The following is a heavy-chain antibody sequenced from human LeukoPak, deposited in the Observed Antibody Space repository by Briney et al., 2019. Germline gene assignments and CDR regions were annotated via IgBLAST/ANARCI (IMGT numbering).Heavy chain of an antibody. D-gene: IGHD6-13*01. J-gene: IGHJ4*02. V-gene: IGHV4-59*01. Sequence: PSETLSLTCTVSGGSISSYYWSWIRQPPGKGLEWIGYLYYSGSTNYNPSLKSRVTISLDTSKNQFSLRLSSVTAADTAVYYCARGHYSRSWYVFDYWGQGTLVTVSS. CDR1: GGSISSYY. CDR2: LYYSGST. CDR3: ARGHYSRSWYVFDY.